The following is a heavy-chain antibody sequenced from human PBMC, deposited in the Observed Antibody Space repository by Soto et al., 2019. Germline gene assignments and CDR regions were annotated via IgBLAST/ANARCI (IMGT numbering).Heavy chain of an antibody. CDR1: GFTFSSYS. D-gene: IGHD2-2*01. V-gene: IGHV3-21*01. CDR3: ARDLIRSTSCYYYYGMDV. CDR2: ISSSSSYI. Sequence: PGGSLRLSCAASGFTFSSYSMNWVRQAPGKGLEWVSSISSSSSYIYYADSVKGRFTISRDNAKNSLYLQMNSLRAEDTAVYYCARDLIRSTSCYYYYGMDVWGQGTTVTVSS. J-gene: IGHJ6*02.